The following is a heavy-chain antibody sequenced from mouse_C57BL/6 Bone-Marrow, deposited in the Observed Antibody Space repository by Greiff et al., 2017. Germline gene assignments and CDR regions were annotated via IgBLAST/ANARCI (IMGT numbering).Heavy chain of an antibody. CDR1: GFSFTSYA. CDR2: IWTGGGT. J-gene: IGHJ4*01. D-gene: IGHD2-5*01. V-gene: IGHV2-9-1*01. CDR3: AGDYSNYVGAMDY. Sequence: VQLQQSGPGLVAPSQSLSITCTVSGFSFTSYAISWVRQPPGKGLEWLGVIWTGGGTNYNSALNSRLSISKDNSKSQVFLKMNSMQTDDTARYYCAGDYSNYVGAMDYWGQGTSVTVAS.